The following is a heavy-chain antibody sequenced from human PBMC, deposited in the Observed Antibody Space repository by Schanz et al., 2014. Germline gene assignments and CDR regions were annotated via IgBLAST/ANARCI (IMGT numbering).Heavy chain of an antibody. D-gene: IGHD3-9*01. V-gene: IGHV3-23*04. J-gene: IGHJ4*02. CDR2: ISGSGGST. CDR3: AKDHAGSDILTALGN. Sequence: EVQLVETGGGLIQPGGSLRLSCAASGFSVSHSYMTWVRQAPGKGLEWVSGISGSGGSTYDADSVKGRFTISRDNSKNTLYLQMNSLRAEDTAVYYCAKDHAGSDILTALGNWGQGTLVTVSS. CDR1: GFSVSHSY.